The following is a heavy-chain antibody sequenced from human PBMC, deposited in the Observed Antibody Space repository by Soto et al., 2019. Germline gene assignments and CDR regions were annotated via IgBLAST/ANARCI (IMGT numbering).Heavy chain of an antibody. V-gene: IGHV3-23*01. D-gene: IGHD6-13*01. CDR1: GFTFSSYA. J-gene: IGHJ4*02. Sequence: EVQLLESGGGLVQPGGSLRLSCAASGFTFSSYAMSWVRQAPGKGLEWVSAISGSGGSTYYADSVKGRFTISRDNSKNKLYLQMNSLRAEDTAVYYCAKDYFSSSWPDYFDYWGQGTLVTVSS. CDR2: ISGSGGST. CDR3: AKDYFSSSWPDYFDY.